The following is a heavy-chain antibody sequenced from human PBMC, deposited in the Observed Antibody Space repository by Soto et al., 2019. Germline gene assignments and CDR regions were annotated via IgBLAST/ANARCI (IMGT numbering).Heavy chain of an antibody. Sequence: QVQLVQSGAEVKKPGSSVKVSCKASGGTFSSYAISWVRQAPGQGLEWMGGIIPIFGTANYAQKFQGRATITADESTSTAYMELSSLRSEDTAVYYCVRLGDIVVVPAAIRDSWGQGTLVTVSS. D-gene: IGHD2-2*02. V-gene: IGHV1-69*01. CDR2: IIPIFGTA. J-gene: IGHJ4*02. CDR3: VRLGDIVVVPAAIRDS. CDR1: GGTFSSYA.